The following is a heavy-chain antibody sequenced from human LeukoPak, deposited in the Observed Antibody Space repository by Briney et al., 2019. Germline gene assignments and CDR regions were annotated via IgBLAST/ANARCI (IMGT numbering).Heavy chain of an antibody. CDR2: LYSGGST. J-gene: IGHJ4*02. D-gene: IGHD5-24*01. Sequence: PGGSLRLSCAASGFTVSSNYMSWVRQAPGKGLEWVSVLYSGGSTYYADSVKGRFTISRDNSKNTVYLQMNTLRAEDTAVYYCARTFVSGDGQKVGYFDYWGQGTPVTVSS. V-gene: IGHV3-53*01. CDR3: ARTFVSGDGQKVGYFDY. CDR1: GFTVSSNY.